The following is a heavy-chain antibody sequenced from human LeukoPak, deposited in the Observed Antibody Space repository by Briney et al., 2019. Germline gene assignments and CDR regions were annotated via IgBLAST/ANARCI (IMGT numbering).Heavy chain of an antibody. J-gene: IGHJ4*02. D-gene: IGHD7-27*01. CDR2: MSPNSGNT. CDR1: GYTFNSYD. V-gene: IGHV1-8*01. CDR3: ARGVDAGVDY. Sequence: GASVTVSCTASGYTFNSYDMNWVRQATGQGLEWMGWMSPNSGNTGYAQKFQGRVTMTRDSSTSTAFMELSSLTSEDTAMYFCARGVDAGVDYWGQGTLVSVSS.